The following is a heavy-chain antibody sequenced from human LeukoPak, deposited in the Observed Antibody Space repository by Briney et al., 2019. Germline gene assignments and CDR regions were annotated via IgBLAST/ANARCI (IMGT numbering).Heavy chain of an antibody. V-gene: IGHV1-18*01. J-gene: IGHJ4*02. D-gene: IGHD3-22*01. CDR2: ISAYNGNT. Sequence: GASVKVSCKASGYTFTSYGISWVRQAPGQGLEWMGWISAYNGNTNYAQKLQGRVTMTTDTSTSTAYMELRSLRSDDTAVYYCARVQYWNYYDSSGYYPDFDYWGQGTLVTVSS. CDR3: ARVQYWNYYDSSGYYPDFDY. CDR1: GYTFTSYG.